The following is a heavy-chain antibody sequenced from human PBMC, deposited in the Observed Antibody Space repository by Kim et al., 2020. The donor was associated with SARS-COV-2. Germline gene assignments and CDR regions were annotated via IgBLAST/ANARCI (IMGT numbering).Heavy chain of an antibody. D-gene: IGHD1-26*01. V-gene: IGHV1-46*01. CDR1: GYTFTNYW. Sequence: ASVKVSCKASGYTFTNYWIHWVRQAPGQGLEWMGMINPRSANTRYAQNFQGRVTTTSDTSTSTAYMEMSSLRSEDTAVYYCARAWDQNFDFWGQGTLVTV. CDR2: INPRSANT. CDR3: ARAWDQNFDF. J-gene: IGHJ4*02.